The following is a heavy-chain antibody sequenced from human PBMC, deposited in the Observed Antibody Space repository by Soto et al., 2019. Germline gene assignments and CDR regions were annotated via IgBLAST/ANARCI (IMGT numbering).Heavy chain of an antibody. CDR1: GGSISSGGYY. CDR2: IYYSGST. J-gene: IGHJ4*02. V-gene: IGHV4-31*03. Sequence: QVQLQESGPGLVKPSQTLSLTCTVSGGSISSGGYYWSWIRQHPGKGLEWIGYIYYSGSTYYNPSLKSRVTISVDTSKNQCSLKLSSVTAADTAVYYCARTFKDYGDYEFHYWGQGTLVTVSS. D-gene: IGHD4-17*01. CDR3: ARTFKDYGDYEFHY.